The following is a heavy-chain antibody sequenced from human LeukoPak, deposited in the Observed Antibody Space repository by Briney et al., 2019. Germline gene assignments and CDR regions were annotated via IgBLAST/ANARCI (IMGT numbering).Heavy chain of an antibody. D-gene: IGHD6-19*01. CDR3: ARIDAVAATPTSFDY. J-gene: IGHJ4*02. Sequence: SETLSLTCTVSGGSISIFYWSWIRQPPGKGLEWIGDIYYSGTTNYNPSLKSRVTISLDTSKNQFSLRLSSVTAADTAVYYCARIDAVAATPTSFDYWGQGILVTVSS. CDR2: IYYSGTT. V-gene: IGHV4-59*01. CDR1: GGSISIFY.